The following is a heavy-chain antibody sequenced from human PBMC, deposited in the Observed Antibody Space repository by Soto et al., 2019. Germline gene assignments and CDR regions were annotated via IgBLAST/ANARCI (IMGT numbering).Heavy chain of an antibody. CDR3: ARVQHDFWSGPTRSFDY. Sequence: RLSCAASGFTFSSYWMSWVRQAPGKGLEWVANIKQDGSEKYYVDSVKGRFTISRDNAKNSLYLQMNSLRAEDTAVYYCARVQHDFWSGPTRSFDYWGQGTLVTVSS. V-gene: IGHV3-7*01. CDR1: GFTFSSYW. J-gene: IGHJ4*02. D-gene: IGHD3-3*01. CDR2: IKQDGSEK.